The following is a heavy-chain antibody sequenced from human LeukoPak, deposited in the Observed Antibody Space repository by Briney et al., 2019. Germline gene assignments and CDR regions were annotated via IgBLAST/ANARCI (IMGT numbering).Heavy chain of an antibody. CDR3: AGERGEEYSSGWYKTNFFYN. D-gene: IGHD6-19*01. J-gene: IGHJ4*02. Sequence: SETLSLTCTVSGNSFTSVTDYWAWIRQPPGKGLEWIATGDYSGGTYYNPSLESRVAISADMSKNQISLQLTSVTGADTAVYYCAGERGEEYSSGWYKTNFFYNWGQGVRVTVSS. V-gene: IGHV4-39*07. CDR1: GNSFTSVTDY. CDR2: GDYSGGT.